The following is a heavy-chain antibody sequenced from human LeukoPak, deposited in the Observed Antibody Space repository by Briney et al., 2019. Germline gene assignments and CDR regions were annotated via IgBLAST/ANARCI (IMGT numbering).Heavy chain of an antibody. D-gene: IGHD3-16*01. Sequence: PGGSLRLSCAASGFTFSSYWIHWVRQAPGKGLVWVSCAHSDGSRTTDADSVKGRFTISRDNAKNTVYLQMNSLRAEDTAVYYCARDPRGGVDGFDIWGQGTMVTVSS. CDR3: ARDPRGGVDGFDI. V-gene: IGHV3-74*01. CDR1: GFTFSSYW. CDR2: AHSDGSRT. J-gene: IGHJ3*02.